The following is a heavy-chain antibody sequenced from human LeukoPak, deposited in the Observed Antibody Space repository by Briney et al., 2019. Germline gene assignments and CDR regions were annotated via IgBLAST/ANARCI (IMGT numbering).Heavy chain of an antibody. J-gene: IGHJ3*02. V-gene: IGHV4-38-2*02. CDR3: ARHPYYYDSSGPRRDAFDI. CDR1: GYSISSGYY. CDR2: IYYSGST. Sequence: PSETLSLTCTVSGYSISSGYYWGWIRQPPGKGLEWIGSIYYSGSTYYNPSLKSRVTISVDTSKNQFSLKLSSVTAADTAVYYCARHPYYYDSSGPRRDAFDIWGQRTMVTVSS. D-gene: IGHD3-22*01.